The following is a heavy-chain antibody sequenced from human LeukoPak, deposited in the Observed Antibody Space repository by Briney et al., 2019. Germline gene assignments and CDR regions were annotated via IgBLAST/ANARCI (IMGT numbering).Heavy chain of an antibody. CDR1: GFTFSSYS. Sequence: PGGSLRLSCAASGFTFSSYSMNWVRQAPGKGLEWVSSISSSSSYIYYADSVKGRFTISRDNAENSLYLQMNSLRAEDTAVYYCARDLGGDYDILTGYYTDDYCYYGMDVWGQGTTVTVSS. D-gene: IGHD3-9*01. CDR3: ARDLGGDYDILTGYYTDDYCYYGMDV. V-gene: IGHV3-21*01. J-gene: IGHJ6*02. CDR2: ISSSSSYI.